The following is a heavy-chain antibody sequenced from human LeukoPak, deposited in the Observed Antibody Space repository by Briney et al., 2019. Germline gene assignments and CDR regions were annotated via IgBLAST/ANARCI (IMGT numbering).Heavy chain of an antibody. J-gene: IGHJ6*02. D-gene: IGHD3-16*01. Sequence: PGGSLRLSCAASGFTFSSYWMDWARQAQGQGLEWVASINHNGNVNYYVDSVKGRFTISRDNAKNSLYLQMSNLRAEDTAVYFCARGGGLDVWGQGTTVTVSS. CDR3: ARGGGLDV. CDR2: INHNGNVN. CDR1: GFTFSSYW. V-gene: IGHV3-7*03.